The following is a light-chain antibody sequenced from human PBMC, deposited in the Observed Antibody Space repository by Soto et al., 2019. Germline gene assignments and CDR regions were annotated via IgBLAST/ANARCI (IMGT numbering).Light chain of an antibody. V-gene: IGKV1-27*01. J-gene: IGKJ1*01. CDR1: QSISSY. CDR2: AAS. Sequence: DIQMTQSPSSRSSSVGDRFTIAWRASQSISSYLNWYQQKPGKAPKLLISAASTLQSGVPSRFSGSGSGTDFTLTISSLQPEDVATYYCQKYNSAPWTFGQGTKV. CDR3: QKYNSAPWT.